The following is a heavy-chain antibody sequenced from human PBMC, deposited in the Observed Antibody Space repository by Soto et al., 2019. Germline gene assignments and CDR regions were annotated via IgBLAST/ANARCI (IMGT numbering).Heavy chain of an antibody. CDR1: GFTFSGSA. D-gene: IGHD5-12*01. V-gene: IGHV3-73*01. CDR2: IRSKANSYAT. J-gene: IGHJ4*02. Sequence: GGSLRLSCAASGFTFSGSAMHWVRQASGKGLEWVGRIRSKANSYATAYAASVKGRFTISRDDSKNTAYLQMNSLKTEDTAVYYCTSALVATIHWGQGTLVTVSS. CDR3: TSALVATIH.